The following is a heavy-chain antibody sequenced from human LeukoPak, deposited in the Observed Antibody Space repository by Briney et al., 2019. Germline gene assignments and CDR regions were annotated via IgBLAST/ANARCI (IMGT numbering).Heavy chain of an antibody. D-gene: IGHD2-8*01. Sequence: SGPALMKPTQTLTLTCTFSGFSLGTSGMGVSWVRQPPGKALEWLARIDWDDDKYYSTSLKTRLTISTDTSKNQVVLTMTNMDPVDTATYYCARTPTIGSAEDAFDIWGQGTMVTVSS. CDR1: GFSLGTSGMG. CDR3: ARTPTIGSAEDAFDI. CDR2: IDWDDDK. V-gene: IGHV2-70*11. J-gene: IGHJ3*02.